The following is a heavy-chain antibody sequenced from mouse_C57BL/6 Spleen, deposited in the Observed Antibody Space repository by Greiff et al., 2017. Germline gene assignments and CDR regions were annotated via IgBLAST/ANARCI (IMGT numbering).Heavy chain of an antibody. Sequence: EVKLQESGPGLVKPSQSLSLTCSVTGYSITSGYYWNWIRQFPGNKLEWMGYISYDGSNNYNPSLKNRISITRDTSKNQFFLKLNSVTTEDTATYYCARSLNWSWFAYWGQGTLVTVSA. D-gene: IGHD4-1*02. CDR2: ISYDGSN. CDR1: GYSITSGYY. CDR3: ARSLNWSWFAY. J-gene: IGHJ3*01. V-gene: IGHV3-6*01.